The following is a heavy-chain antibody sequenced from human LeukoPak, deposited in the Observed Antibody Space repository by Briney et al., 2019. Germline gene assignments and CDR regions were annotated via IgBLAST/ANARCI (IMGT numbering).Heavy chain of an antibody. J-gene: IGHJ3*01. CDR3: ARTFGGYDSMGFS. D-gene: IGHD3-22*01. CDR2: IYYSGST. CDR1: GGSISSGDYY. Sequence: SETLSLTCTVSGGSISSGDYYWSWIRQPPGKGLEWIGYIYYSGSTYYNPSLKSRVTISVDTSKNQFSLKLSSVTAADTAVYYCARTFGGYDSMGFSWGQGTMVTVSS. V-gene: IGHV4-30-4*08.